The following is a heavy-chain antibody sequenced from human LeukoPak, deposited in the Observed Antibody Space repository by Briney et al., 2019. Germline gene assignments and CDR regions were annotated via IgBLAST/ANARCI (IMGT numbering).Heavy chain of an antibody. J-gene: IGHJ4*02. CDR1: GYTFTSYG. CDR2: INPNSGGT. CDR3: ARVEYSSLSGPY. V-gene: IGHV1-2*02. Sequence: ASVKVSCKASGYTFTSYGISWVRQAPGQGPEWMGWINPNSGGTYYAQKFQGRVTMTRDTSISIAYMELSSLRFDDTAVYYCARVEYSSLSGPYWGQGTLVTVSS. D-gene: IGHD2/OR15-2a*01.